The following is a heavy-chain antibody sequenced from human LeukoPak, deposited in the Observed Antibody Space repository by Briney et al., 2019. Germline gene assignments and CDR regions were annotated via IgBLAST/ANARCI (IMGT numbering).Heavy chain of an antibody. CDR1: GGSFSNYY. J-gene: IGHJ4*02. CDR2: IDDSGAT. D-gene: IGHD6-6*01. Sequence: SETLSLICGVYGGSFSNYYWSWIRQSPGKGLMWIGIIDDSGATIYNPSLKSRVTISADTSKSQVSLRLTSVTAADTAVYYCARAYSKSSPFDYWGQGTQVTVSS. CDR3: ARAYSKSSPFDY. V-gene: IGHV4-34*01.